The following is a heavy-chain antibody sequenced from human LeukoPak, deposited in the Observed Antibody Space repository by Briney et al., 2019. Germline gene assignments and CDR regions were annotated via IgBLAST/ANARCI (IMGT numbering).Heavy chain of an antibody. D-gene: IGHD1-26*01. Sequence: APVKVSCKASGYIFTHYDIDWVRQATGQGLEWVGWMRPNSGNTGNAQKFQGRITVTRTTSISTAYMELSSLRSEDTAVYYCARVPTYSGSYGIDFWGQGTLVTVSS. CDR3: ARVPTYSGSYGIDF. CDR2: MRPNSGNT. J-gene: IGHJ4*02. CDR1: GYIFTHYD. V-gene: IGHV1-8*01.